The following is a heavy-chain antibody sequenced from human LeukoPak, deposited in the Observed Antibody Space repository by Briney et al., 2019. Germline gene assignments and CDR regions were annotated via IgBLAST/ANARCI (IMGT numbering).Heavy chain of an antibody. D-gene: IGHD2-15*01. CDR3: ARGFCSGGSCYRTFFDY. CDR2: ISGSGGST. CDR1: GFTFSSYA. J-gene: IGHJ4*02. V-gene: IGHV3-23*01. Sequence: HPGGSLRLSCAASGFTFSSYAMSWVRQAPGKGLEWVSAISGSGGSTYYADSVKGRFTISRDNSKNTLYLQMNSLRAEDTAVYYCARGFCSGGSCYRTFFDYWGQGTLVTVSS.